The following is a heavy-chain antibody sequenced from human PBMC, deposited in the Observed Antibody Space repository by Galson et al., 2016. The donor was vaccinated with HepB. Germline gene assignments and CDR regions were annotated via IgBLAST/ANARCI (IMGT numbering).Heavy chain of an antibody. V-gene: IGHV3-33*01. J-gene: IGHJ6*03. CDR2: IWFDGSYK. D-gene: IGHD2-2*01. CDR1: GFTFNKYG. Sequence: SLRLSCAASGFTFNKYGMHWVRQAPGKGLEWVAVIWFDGSYKFYADSVKGRFTTSRDNSKNTVYLQMTSLRAADTDVYYCAREGLFCNTATCYYLYNMDVWGQGTTVTVSS. CDR3: AREGLFCNTATCYYLYNMDV.